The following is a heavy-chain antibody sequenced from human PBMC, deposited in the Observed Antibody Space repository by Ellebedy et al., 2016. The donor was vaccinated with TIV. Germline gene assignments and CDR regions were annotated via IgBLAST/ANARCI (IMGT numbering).Heavy chain of an antibody. J-gene: IGHJ4*02. V-gene: IGHV3-72*01. CDR1: GFTFSDHY. CDR3: ARIGYSAAEFDF. D-gene: IGHD5-12*01. CDR2: SRNKAKSYTT. Sequence: PGGSLRLSCAVSGFTFSDHYMDWVRLAPGKGPEWVGRSRNKAKSYTTDYAASVKGRFTISRDDSKNSLYLQMNTLKTEDTAIYYCARIGYSAAEFDFWGQGTLVTVSS.